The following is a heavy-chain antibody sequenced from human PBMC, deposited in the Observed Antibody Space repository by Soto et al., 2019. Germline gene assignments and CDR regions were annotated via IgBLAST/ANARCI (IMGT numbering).Heavy chain of an antibody. Sequence: PSETPSLTCTVSGDTISSYYWSWIRQPPGKGLEWIGYIYYSGSTNYNPSLKSRVTISIDTSKNQFSLKLSSVTAADTAVYYCARGALTTYFDYWGQGTLVTVSS. CDR2: IYYSGST. J-gene: IGHJ4*02. CDR3: ARGALTTYFDY. V-gene: IGHV4-59*01. CDR1: GDTISSYY.